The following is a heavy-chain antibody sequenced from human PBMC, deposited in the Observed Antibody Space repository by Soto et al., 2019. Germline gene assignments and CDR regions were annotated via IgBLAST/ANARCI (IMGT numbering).Heavy chain of an antibody. J-gene: IGHJ4*02. V-gene: IGHV3-9*01. Sequence: AGGSLRLSCAASGFTFSSYAMHWVRQAPGKGLEWVSSISWDGATIAYADAVKGRFTISRDNAKKFAFLQMDSLRSDDSAFYYCARADNRDSWGQGTLATVSS. CDR2: ISWDGATI. CDR1: GFTFSSYA. CDR3: ARADNRDS. D-gene: IGHD2-15*01.